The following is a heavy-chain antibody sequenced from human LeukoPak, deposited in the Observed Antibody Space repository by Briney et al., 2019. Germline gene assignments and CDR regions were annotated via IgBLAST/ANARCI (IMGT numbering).Heavy chain of an antibody. CDR2: IYTSGST. J-gene: IGHJ4*02. V-gene: IGHV4-4*07. D-gene: IGHD2-2*01. CDR3: AKAPGYQLLSPYFDY. Sequence: SETLSLTCTVSGGSISSYYWSWIRQPAGKGLEWIGRIYTSGSTNYNPSLKSRVTMSVDTSKNQFSLKLSSVTAADTAVYYCAKAPGYQLLSPYFDYWGQGTLVTVSS. CDR1: GGSISSYY.